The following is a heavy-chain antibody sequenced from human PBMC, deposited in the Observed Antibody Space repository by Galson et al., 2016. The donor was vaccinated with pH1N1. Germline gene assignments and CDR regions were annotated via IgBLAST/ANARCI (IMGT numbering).Heavy chain of an antibody. V-gene: IGHV1-69*04. CDR2: MIPILGLS. Sequence: SVKVSCKASGYTFSGYYINWLRQAPGQGLEWMGRMIPILGLSNYAQKFQGRVTITADKSRSTAYMELSNLKSEDTAVYFCARARGHAAMDPFDFWGQGTLVTVSS. D-gene: IGHD5-18*01. CDR3: ARARGHAAMDPFDF. J-gene: IGHJ4*02. CDR1: GYTFSGYY.